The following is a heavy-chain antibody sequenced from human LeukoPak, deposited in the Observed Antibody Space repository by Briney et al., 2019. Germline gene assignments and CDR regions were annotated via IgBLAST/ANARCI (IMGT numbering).Heavy chain of an antibody. V-gene: IGHV1-69*05. CDR1: GGTFSSYA. CDR3: AKDLRRSVTKKNEYFQQ. J-gene: IGHJ1*01. Sequence: SVKVSCKASGGTFSSYAISWVRQAPGQGLEWMGGIIPIFGTANYAQKFQGRVTITTDESTSTAYMELSSLRSEDTAVYYCAKDLRRSVTKKNEYFQQWGQGTLVTVSS. CDR2: IIPIFGTA. D-gene: IGHD4-17*01.